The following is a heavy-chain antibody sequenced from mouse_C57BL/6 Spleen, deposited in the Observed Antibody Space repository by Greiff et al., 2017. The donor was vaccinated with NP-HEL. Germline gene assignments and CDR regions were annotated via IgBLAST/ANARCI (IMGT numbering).Heavy chain of an antibody. V-gene: IGHV1-72*01. Sequence: QVQLKQPGAELVKPGASVKLSCKASGYTFTSYWMHWVKQRPGRGLEWIGRIDPNSGGTKYNEKFKSKATLTVDKPSSTAYMQLSSLTSEDSAVYYCARGGDPTFPYAMDYWGQGTSVTVSS. CDR2: IDPNSGGT. CDR3: ARGGDPTFPYAMDY. J-gene: IGHJ4*01. D-gene: IGHD1-1*01. CDR1: GYTFTSYW.